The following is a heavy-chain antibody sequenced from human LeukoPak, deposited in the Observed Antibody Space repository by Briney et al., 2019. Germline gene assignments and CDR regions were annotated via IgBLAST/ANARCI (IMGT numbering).Heavy chain of an antibody. V-gene: IGHV3-74*03. D-gene: IGHD5-12*01. J-gene: IGHJ5*02. CDR2: IHPGGSIT. Sequence: GGSLRLSCVGSGFTISNYWMHWVRQAPGTGLVWVSRIHPGGSITTYADSVKGRFTISRDNAKNTLYLQMNSLRAEDTAVYYCAPQQTYSPYNWFDPWGQGTLVTVSS. CDR1: GFTISNYW. CDR3: APQQTYSPYNWFDP.